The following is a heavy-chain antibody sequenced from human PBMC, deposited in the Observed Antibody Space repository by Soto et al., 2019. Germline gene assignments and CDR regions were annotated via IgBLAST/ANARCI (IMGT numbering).Heavy chain of an antibody. CDR1: GFSLDPYG. J-gene: IGHJ4*02. Sequence: WWSLRISCAVSGFSLDPYGVTWVRQTPEKGLEWVTGFSGGSGAIFYADSVRGRFTISRDSSTAYLQMNNLRPEDTAVYFCARWNGFGDSWGQGSLVTVSS. CDR3: ARWNGFGDS. D-gene: IGHD1-1*01. CDR2: FSGGSGAI. V-gene: IGHV3-23*01.